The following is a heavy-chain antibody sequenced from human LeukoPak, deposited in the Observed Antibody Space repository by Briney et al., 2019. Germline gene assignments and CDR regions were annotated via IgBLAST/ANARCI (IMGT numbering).Heavy chain of an antibody. V-gene: IGHV3-15*01. Sequence: GGSLRLSCAASGFIFNKAWMNWARQAPGKGPEWVGRIKSNNDGGTTDYASPVEGRFIISRDDSKNTIYLQMNRLIIDDTAIYYCTPVMVEDRGFWGQGTLVTVSS. D-gene: IGHD2-21*01. CDR2: IKSNNDGGTT. CDR3: TPVMVEDRGF. J-gene: IGHJ4*02. CDR1: GFIFNKAW.